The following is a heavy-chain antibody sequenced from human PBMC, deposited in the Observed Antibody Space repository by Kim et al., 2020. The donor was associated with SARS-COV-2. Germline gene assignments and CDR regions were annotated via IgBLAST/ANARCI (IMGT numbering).Heavy chain of an antibody. D-gene: IGHD3-22*01. V-gene: IGHV1-24*01. CDR1: GYTLTELS. Sequence: ASVKVSCKVSGYTLTELSMHWVRQAPGKGLEWMGGFDPEDGETIYAQKFQGRVTMTEDTSTDTAYMELSSLRSEDTALYYCATTTPLKKYYYVSSPPANWFDPWGQGTLVTVSS. CDR3: ATTTPLKKYYYVSSPPANWFDP. CDR2: FDPEDGET. J-gene: IGHJ5*02.